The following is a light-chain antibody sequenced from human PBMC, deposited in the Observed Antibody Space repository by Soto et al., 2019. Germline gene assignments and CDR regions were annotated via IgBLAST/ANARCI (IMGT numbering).Light chain of an antibody. V-gene: IGKV3-20*01. J-gene: IGKJ4*01. Sequence: EIVLTQSPDTLSLSPGERATLSCRASQSVRNNYLAWYQQKPGQAPRFLIYDASSMATGIPDRFSGSGSGTDFTLTINRLEPEDFAVYYCQQYGSTPLTFGGGTKVDIE. CDR3: QQYGSTPLT. CDR1: QSVRNNY. CDR2: DAS.